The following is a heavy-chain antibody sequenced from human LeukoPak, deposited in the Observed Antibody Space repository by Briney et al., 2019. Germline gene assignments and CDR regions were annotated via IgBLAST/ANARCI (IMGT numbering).Heavy chain of an antibody. Sequence: SGPALVKPTQTLTLTCTFSGFSLSTSGMRVSWIRQPPGKALEWLARIDWDDDKFYNSTLETRLTISKDTSKNQVVLTMTNMDPVDTATYYCARLKYGNNYFDYWGQGTLVTVSS. CDR3: ARLKYGNNYFDY. D-gene: IGHD2/OR15-2a*01. J-gene: IGHJ4*02. V-gene: IGHV2-70*04. CDR2: IDWDDDK. CDR1: GFSLSTSGMR.